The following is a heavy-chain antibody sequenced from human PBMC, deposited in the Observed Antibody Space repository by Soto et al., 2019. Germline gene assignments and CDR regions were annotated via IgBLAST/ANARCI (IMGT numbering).Heavy chain of an antibody. Sequence: QVQLVQSGAEVKKPGASVKVSCKASGYTFTSYGISWVRQAPGQGLEWMGWISAYNGNTNYAQKLQGRVTMTTDTSRXTAYMELRSLRSDDTAVYYCARPSLPYDGDYVLDYWGQGTLVTVSS. CDR3: ARPSLPYDGDYVLDY. CDR1: GYTFTSYG. CDR2: ISAYNGNT. V-gene: IGHV1-18*01. D-gene: IGHD4-17*01. J-gene: IGHJ4*02.